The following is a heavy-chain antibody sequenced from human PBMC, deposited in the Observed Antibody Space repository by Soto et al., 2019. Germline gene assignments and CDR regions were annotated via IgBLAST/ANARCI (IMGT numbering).Heavy chain of an antibody. V-gene: IGHV4-59*01. CDR1: GGSISSYY. CDR3: AVSSTNYVLVMTTPLYFDY. J-gene: IGHJ4*02. Sequence: SETLSLTCTVSGGSISSYYWSWIRQPPGKGLEWIGYIYYSGSTNYNPPLKSRVTISVDTSKNQFSLKLSSVTAADTAVYYCAVSSTNYVLVMTTPLYFDYWAQGTLVTV. D-gene: IGHD2-8*02. CDR2: IYYSGST.